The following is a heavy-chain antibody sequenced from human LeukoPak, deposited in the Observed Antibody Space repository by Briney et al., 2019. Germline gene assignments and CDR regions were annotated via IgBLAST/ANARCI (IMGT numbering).Heavy chain of an antibody. CDR2: INPNSGDT. J-gene: IGHJ4*02. Sequence: ASVKVSCKASGYTFTGYYVHWVRQAPGQGLEWMGRINPNSGDTNYAQKFQGRVTMTRDTSISTAYMELSRLRSDDTAVYYCARGASSTENFDYWGQGTLVTVSS. CDR3: ARGASSTENFDY. CDR1: GYTFTGYY. D-gene: IGHD1-14*01. V-gene: IGHV1-2*06.